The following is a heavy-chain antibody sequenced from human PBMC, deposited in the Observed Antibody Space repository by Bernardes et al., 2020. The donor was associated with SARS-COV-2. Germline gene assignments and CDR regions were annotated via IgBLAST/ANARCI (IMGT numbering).Heavy chain of an antibody. CDR1: GFTFTSSA. Sequence: SMKVSCKASGFTFTSSAMQWVRQARGQRLEWIGWIVVGSGNTNYAQKFQERVTITRDMSTSTAYMELSSLRSEDTAVYYCAAGPGYYYGMDVWGQGTTVTVSS. CDR3: AAGPGYYYGMDV. J-gene: IGHJ6*02. CDR2: IVVGSGNT. V-gene: IGHV1-58*02.